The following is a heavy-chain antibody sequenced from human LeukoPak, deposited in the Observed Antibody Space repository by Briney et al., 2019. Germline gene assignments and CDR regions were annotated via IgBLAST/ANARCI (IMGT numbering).Heavy chain of an antibody. CDR2: INPSGGST. CDR3: ARTYYYDSSGYYYVDAFDI. Sequence: ASVKVSCKASGYTFTGYYMHWVRQAPGQGLEWMGIINPSGGSTSYAQKFRGRVTMTRDTSTSTVYMELSSLRSEDTAVYYCARTYYYDSSGYYYVDAFDIWGQGTMVTVSS. V-gene: IGHV1-46*01. D-gene: IGHD3-22*01. J-gene: IGHJ3*02. CDR1: GYTFTGYY.